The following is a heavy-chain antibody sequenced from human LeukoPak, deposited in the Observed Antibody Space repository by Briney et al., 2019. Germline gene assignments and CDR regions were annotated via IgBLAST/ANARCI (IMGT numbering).Heavy chain of an antibody. CDR3: AKDMVPNSSSFNLHDAFDI. V-gene: IGHV3-30-3*01. Sequence: GGSLRLSCAASGFTFSSYAMHWVRQAPGKGLEWVAVISYDGSNKYYADSVKGRFTISRDNAKNSLYLQMNSLRAEDTALYYCAKDMVPNSSSFNLHDAFDIWGQGTMVTVSS. J-gene: IGHJ3*02. CDR1: GFTFSSYA. CDR2: ISYDGSNK. D-gene: IGHD6-6*01.